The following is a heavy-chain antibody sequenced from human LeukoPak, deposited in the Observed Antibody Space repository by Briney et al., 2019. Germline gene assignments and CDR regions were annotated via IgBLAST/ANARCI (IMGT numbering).Heavy chain of an antibody. Sequence: GASVKVSCKASGGTFSSYAISWVRQAPGQGLEWMGGIIPIFGTANYAQKFQGRVTITADKSTSTAYMELNSLRAEDTAVYYCAKGGFYEIFETWGQGTLVTVSS. CDR1: GGTFSSYA. V-gene: IGHV1-69*06. CDR2: IIPIFGTA. D-gene: IGHD3-9*01. CDR3: AKGGFYEIFET. J-gene: IGHJ5*02.